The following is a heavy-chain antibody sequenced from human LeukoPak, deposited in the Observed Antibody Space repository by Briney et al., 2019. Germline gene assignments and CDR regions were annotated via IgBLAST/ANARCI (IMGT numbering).Heavy chain of an antibody. D-gene: IGHD2-2*01. Sequence: GRSLRLSCAASGFTFSGYTIHWVRQAPGKGLEWVAVISFDGSNEYYADSVKGRFTISRDNSKNTLYLEMNSLRAEDTAVYYCARDRPSSLRFDAFDIWGQGTMVTVSS. CDR2: ISFDGSNE. CDR1: GFTFSGYT. CDR3: ARDRPSSLRFDAFDI. V-gene: IGHV3-30-3*01. J-gene: IGHJ3*02.